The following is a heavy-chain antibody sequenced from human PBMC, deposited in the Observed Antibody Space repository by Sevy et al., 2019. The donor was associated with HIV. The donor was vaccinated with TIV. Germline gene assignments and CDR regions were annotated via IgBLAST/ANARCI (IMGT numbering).Heavy chain of an antibody. CDR1: GLSVTNNG. V-gene: IGHV3-30*18. D-gene: IGHD3-9*01. CDR3: AKDFTGFYGMDV. Sequence: GGSLRLSCEVSGLSVTNNGMHWVRQAPGKGLEWVAVISYDGINEYYGDSVKGRFIISRDRSKNTLYLQMNILRIEDTAVYYCAKDFTGFYGMDVWGQGTTVTVSS. J-gene: IGHJ6*02. CDR2: ISYDGINE.